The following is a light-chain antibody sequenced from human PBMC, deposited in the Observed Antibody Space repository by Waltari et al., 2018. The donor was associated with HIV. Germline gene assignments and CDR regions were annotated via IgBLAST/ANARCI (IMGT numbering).Light chain of an antibody. CDR2: EVA. Sequence: QSALTQPPSASGSPGQSVTISCTGTSNDVGAYDYVSWYQQHPGRAPKLLIYEVAKLPSGFPCRVVGSKSDNTASLTVSGRQAEDDGHDFCTSYGDNFGVFFGGGTNLAVL. CDR1: SNDVGAYDY. J-gene: IGLJ2*01. CDR3: TSYGDNFGVF. V-gene: IGLV2-8*01.